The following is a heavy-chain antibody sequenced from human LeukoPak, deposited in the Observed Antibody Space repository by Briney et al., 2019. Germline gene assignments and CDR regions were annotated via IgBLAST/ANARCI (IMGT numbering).Heavy chain of an antibody. CDR1: GYTFTGYY. V-gene: IGHV1-2*02. CDR3: ARDGAAADTFDY. CDR2: INPNSGGT. J-gene: IGHJ4*02. Sequence: ASVKVSCKASGYTFTGYYMHWVRQAPGQGLEWMGWINPNSGGTNYAQKLQGRVTMTTDTSTSTAYMELRSLRSDDTAVYYCARDGAAADTFDYWGQGTLVTVSS. D-gene: IGHD6-13*01.